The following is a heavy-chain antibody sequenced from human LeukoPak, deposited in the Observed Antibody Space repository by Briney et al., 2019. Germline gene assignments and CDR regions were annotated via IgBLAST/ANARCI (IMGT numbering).Heavy chain of an antibody. Sequence: GGSLRLSCAASGFTFSSYAMNWVRQAPGKGLEWVSAIGGSGSSTYSADSVKGRFTISRDNSKNTLYLQMKSLRAEDTAIYYCAKEYGLDVWGQGTTVTVSS. CDR2: IGGSGSST. CDR1: GFTFSSYA. V-gene: IGHV3-23*01. J-gene: IGHJ6*02. CDR3: AKEYGLDV.